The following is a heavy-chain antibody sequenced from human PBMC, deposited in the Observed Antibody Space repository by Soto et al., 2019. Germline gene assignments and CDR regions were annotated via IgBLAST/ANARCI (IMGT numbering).Heavy chain of an antibody. CDR1: GFITSIYY. D-gene: IGHD3-10*01. CDR3: VRDMNDFGAQ. Sequence: GGSLRLSCAASGFITSIYYMHWVRQPPGKGLEWVSHVNGDGSHITYADSVEGRFTISRDNAKNALYLQMNSLRVEDTALYYCVRDMNDFGAQWGPGTLVTVSS. J-gene: IGHJ4*02. V-gene: IGHV3-74*03. CDR2: VNGDGSHI.